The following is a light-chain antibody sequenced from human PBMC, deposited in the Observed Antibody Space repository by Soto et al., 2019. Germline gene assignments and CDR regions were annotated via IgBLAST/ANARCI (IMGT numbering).Light chain of an antibody. CDR1: STDVGVYNY. CDR3: GSYAGYDFI. Sequence: QSALTQPRSVSGSPGQSVTISCTGTSTDVGVYNYVSWYQRHPGKAPKLLVYDVNKRPSGVPDRFFASKSGNTASLIISGLEDEDYAYYFCGSYAGYDFIFGGGTKLTVL. J-gene: IGLJ2*01. V-gene: IGLV2-11*01. CDR2: DVN.